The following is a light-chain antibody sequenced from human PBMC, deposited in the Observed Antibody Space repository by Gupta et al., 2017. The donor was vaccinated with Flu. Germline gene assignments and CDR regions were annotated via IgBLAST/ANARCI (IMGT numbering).Light chain of an antibody. V-gene: IGKV3-20*01. CDR1: QSISSSD. CDR2: AAS. J-gene: IGKJ1*01. Sequence: EIVLTHSPGTLSLSPGEGATLSCRASQSISSSDLAWYQQKPGQAPRLLIYAASLRATGTPDRFSGSASGTDFTLTISRLEPEDFAVYYCQQYGTSPRTFGQGTKVEIK. CDR3: QQYGTSPRT.